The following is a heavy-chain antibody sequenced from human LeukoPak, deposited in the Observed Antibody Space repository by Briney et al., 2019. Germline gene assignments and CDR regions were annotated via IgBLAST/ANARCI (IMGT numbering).Heavy chain of an antibody. CDR2: INHSGST. Sequence: SETLCLTCAVYGGSFSDYYWSWIRQPPGKGLEWIGEINHSGSTNYNPSLKSRVTISVDTSKNQFSLKLSSVTAADTAVYYCARAFFWSSYGMDVWGQGTTVTVSS. CDR3: ARAFFWSSYGMDV. V-gene: IGHV4-34*01. CDR1: GGSFSDYY. D-gene: IGHD3-3*01. J-gene: IGHJ6*02.